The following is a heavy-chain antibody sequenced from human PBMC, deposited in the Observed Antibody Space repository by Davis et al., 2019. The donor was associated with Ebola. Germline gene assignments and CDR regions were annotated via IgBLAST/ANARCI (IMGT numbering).Heavy chain of an antibody. J-gene: IGHJ6*02. CDR1: GFTFSSYA. Sequence: PGGSLRLSCAASGFTFSSYAMHWVRQAPGKGLEWVAVISYDGSNKYYADSVKGRFTISRDNSKNTLYLQMNSLRAEDTAVYYCARDQAIFGVVIAYYYGMDVWGQGTTVTVSS. D-gene: IGHD3-3*01. CDR2: ISYDGSNK. CDR3: ARDQAIFGVVIAYYYGMDV. V-gene: IGHV3-30-3*01.